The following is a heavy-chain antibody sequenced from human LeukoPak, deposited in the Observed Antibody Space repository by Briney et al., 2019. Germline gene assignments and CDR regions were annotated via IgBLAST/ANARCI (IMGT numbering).Heavy chain of an antibody. CDR3: ARGAWGFYGSGKERDYFDY. CDR2: INHSGST. D-gene: IGHD3-10*01. CDR1: GGSFSGYY. V-gene: IGHV4-34*01. Sequence: RPSETLSLTCAVYGGSFSGYYWSWIRQSPGKGLEWIGEINHSGSTNYNPSLKSRVTISVDTSKNQFSLKLSSVTAADTAVYYCARGAWGFYGSGKERDYFDYWGQGTLVTVSS. J-gene: IGHJ4*02.